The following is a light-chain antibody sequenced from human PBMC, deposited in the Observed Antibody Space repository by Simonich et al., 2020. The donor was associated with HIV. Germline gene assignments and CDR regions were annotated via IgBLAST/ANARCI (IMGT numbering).Light chain of an antibody. Sequence: DIVMTQSPLSLPVTPGEPASISCGSIQSLLHSNGHHYFDWYLQKPGQSPQVLIYRGSNRASGVPDRCSGRGSGTDFTLKSSRVEAEDVGVYYCMQTLQSRTFGQGTKVEIK. J-gene: IGKJ1*01. CDR2: RGS. CDR3: MQTLQSRT. V-gene: IGKV2-28*01. CDR1: QSLLHSNGHHY.